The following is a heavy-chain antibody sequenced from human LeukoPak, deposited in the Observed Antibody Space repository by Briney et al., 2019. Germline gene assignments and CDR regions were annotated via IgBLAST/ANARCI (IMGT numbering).Heavy chain of an antibody. CDR2: ISYDGSNK. V-gene: IGHV3-30*18. CDR3: AKDQIQLWLGSVDY. D-gene: IGHD5-18*01. Sequence: GRSLRLSCAASGFTFSSYGMHWVRQAPGKGLEWVAVISYDGSNKYYADSMKGRFTISRDNSKNTLYLQMNSLRAEDTAVYYCAKDQIQLWLGSVDYWGQGTLVTVSS. J-gene: IGHJ4*02. CDR1: GFTFSSYG.